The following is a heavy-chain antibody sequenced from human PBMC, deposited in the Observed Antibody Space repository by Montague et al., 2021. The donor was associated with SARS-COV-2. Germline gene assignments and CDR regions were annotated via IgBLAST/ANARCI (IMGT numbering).Heavy chain of an antibody. D-gene: IGHD3-22*01. CDR1: GGSFNDYY. CDR3: ARGHQGVAMIVVVMIGAEYYFDY. CDR2: INHGGIT. Sequence: SETLSLTCAVYGGSFNDYYWSWIRQSPGKGLEWIGEINHGGITNYSPSLKSRVTISADTSKNQFSLELKSVTAADTTNYYCARGHQGVAMIVVVMIGAEYYFDYWGQGSLVTVSS. J-gene: IGHJ4*02. V-gene: IGHV4-34*01.